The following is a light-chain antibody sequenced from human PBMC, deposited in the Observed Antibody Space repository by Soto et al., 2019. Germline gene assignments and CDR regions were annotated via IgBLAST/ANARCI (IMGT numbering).Light chain of an antibody. Sequence: DIQMTQSPSSLSASVGDRFTITFRASQSISTFVNWYQQKGGKAPELLIYGAYTLHSGLPSRFSGGGSGTHFTLTISSLQPEDFATYYCQESSSTWTFGQGTKVDIK. CDR2: GAY. CDR3: QESSSTWT. V-gene: IGKV1-39*01. CDR1: QSISTF. J-gene: IGKJ1*01.